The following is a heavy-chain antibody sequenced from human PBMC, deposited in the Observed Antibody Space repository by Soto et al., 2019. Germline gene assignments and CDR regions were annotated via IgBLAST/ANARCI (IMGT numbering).Heavy chain of an antibody. D-gene: IGHD3-22*01. CDR2: ISSSGSTI. CDR1: GFTFSSYE. Sequence: GGSLRLSCAASGFTFSSYEMNWVRQAPGKGLEWVSYISSSGSTIYYADSAKGRFTISRDNAKNSLYLQMNSLRAEDTAVYYCARAFHYYDSSGLTHAFDIWGQGTMVTVSS. J-gene: IGHJ3*02. V-gene: IGHV3-48*03. CDR3: ARAFHYYDSSGLTHAFDI.